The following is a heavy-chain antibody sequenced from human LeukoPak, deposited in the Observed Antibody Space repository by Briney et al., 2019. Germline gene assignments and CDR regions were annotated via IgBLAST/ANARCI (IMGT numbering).Heavy chain of an antibody. CDR2: ISAYNGNT. J-gene: IGHJ4*02. D-gene: IGHD3-22*01. V-gene: IGHV1-18*01. CDR1: GYTFTSYG. CDR3: ARYWGSSGPYYFDY. Sequence: ASVKVFCKASGYTFTSYGISWVRHAPGQRLEWMGWISAYNGNTNYAQKLQGRVTMTTDTSTSTAYMELRSLRSDDTAVCYCARYWGSSGPYYFDYWGQGTLVTVSS.